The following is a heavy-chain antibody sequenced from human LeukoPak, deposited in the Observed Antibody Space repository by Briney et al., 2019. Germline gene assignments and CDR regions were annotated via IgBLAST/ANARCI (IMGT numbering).Heavy chain of an antibody. D-gene: IGHD3-10*01. Sequence: PGGSLRLSCAASGFTFSRYAMNWVRQAPGKGLEWVSYISSSSSTIYYADSVKGRFTISRDNSKNTLYLQMNSLRAEDTAVYYCAKDDYYYGSGSYGYWGQGTLVTVSS. CDR1: GFTFSRYA. CDR3: AKDDYYYGSGSYGY. CDR2: ISSSSSTI. V-gene: IGHV3-48*01. J-gene: IGHJ4*02.